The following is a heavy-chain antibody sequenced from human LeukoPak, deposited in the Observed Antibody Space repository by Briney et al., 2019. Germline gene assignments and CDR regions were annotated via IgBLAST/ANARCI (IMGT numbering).Heavy chain of an antibody. D-gene: IGHD4-11*01. CDR2: IKSKTDGGTV. CDR1: GLTFTNAW. J-gene: IGHJ4*02. Sequence: GGSLRLSCAASGLTFTNAWMSWVRQAPGKGLEWVGRIKSKTDGGTVDSAPPVKGRFTISRDDSRNTLSLEMNFLKTEDTAVYYCTTDPGNYEIFWGQGTLVSVSS. V-gene: IGHV3-15*01. CDR3: TTDPGNYEIF.